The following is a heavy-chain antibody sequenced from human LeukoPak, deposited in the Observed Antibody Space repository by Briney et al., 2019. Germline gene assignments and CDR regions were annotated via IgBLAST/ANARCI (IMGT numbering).Heavy chain of an antibody. CDR2: ISYDGSNK. CDR1: GFTFSSYA. D-gene: IGHD3-22*01. J-gene: IGHJ4*02. V-gene: IGHV3-30-3*01. Sequence: GGSLRLSCAASGFTFSSYAMHWVRQAPGKGLEWVAVISYDGSNKHYADSVKGRFTISRDNSKNTLYLQMNSLRAEDTAVYYCARGYYYDSSGYWVDYWGQGTLVTVSS. CDR3: ARGYYYDSSGYWVDY.